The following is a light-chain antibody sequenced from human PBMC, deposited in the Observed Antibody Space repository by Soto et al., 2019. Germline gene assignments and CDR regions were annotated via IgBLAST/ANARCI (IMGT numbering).Light chain of an antibody. J-gene: IGLJ3*02. Sequence: QSALTQPPSASGSPGQSVTISCTGTSSDVGGYNYVSWYQQHPGKAPKLMIYEVSKRPSGVPDRFSGSKSGNTASLTVSGLQAEDAADYYCNSYAGSNNWVFGGGTTLTVL. CDR3: NSYAGSNNWV. V-gene: IGLV2-8*01. CDR2: EVS. CDR1: SSDVGGYNY.